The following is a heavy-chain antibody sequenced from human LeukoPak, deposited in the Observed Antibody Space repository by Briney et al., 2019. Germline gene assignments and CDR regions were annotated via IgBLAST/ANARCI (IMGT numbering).Heavy chain of an antibody. CDR2: ISAYNGNT. Sequence: ASVKVSCKASGYTFTSYAMHWVRQAPGQRLEWMGWISAYNGNTNYAQKLQGRVTMTTDTSTNTAYMELRSLRSDDTAVYYCARDYRYYDSSGYPYYFDYWGQGTLVTVSS. J-gene: IGHJ4*02. CDR3: ARDYRYYDSSGYPYYFDY. V-gene: IGHV1-18*01. CDR1: GYTFTSYA. D-gene: IGHD3-22*01.